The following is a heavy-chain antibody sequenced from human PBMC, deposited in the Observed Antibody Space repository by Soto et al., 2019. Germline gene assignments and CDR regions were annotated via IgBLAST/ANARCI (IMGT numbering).Heavy chain of an antibody. CDR1: GFTFSSYA. CDR3: ARVFKASRIFGDYYGMDV. Sequence: GGSLRLSCAASGFTFSSYAMHWVRQAPGKGLEWVAVISYDGSNKYYADSVKGRFTISRDNSKNTLYLQMNSLRAEDTAVYYCARVFKASRIFGDYYGMDVWGQGTTVTVSS. CDR2: ISYDGSNK. D-gene: IGHD3-3*02. V-gene: IGHV3-30-3*01. J-gene: IGHJ6*02.